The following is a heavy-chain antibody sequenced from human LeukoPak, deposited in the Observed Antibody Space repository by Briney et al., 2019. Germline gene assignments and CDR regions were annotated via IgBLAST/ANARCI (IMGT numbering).Heavy chain of an antibody. J-gene: IGHJ4*02. CDR1: GFTFSSYA. D-gene: IGHD6-6*01. V-gene: IGHV3-23*01. Sequence: PGGPLRLSCAASGFTFSSYAMRWVRQAPGKGLEWVSAISGSGGSTYYADSVKGRFIISRDNSKNTLYLQMNSLRAEDTAVYYCVTGSAPYYFDYWGQGTLVTVSS. CDR3: VTGSAPYYFDY. CDR2: ISGSGGST.